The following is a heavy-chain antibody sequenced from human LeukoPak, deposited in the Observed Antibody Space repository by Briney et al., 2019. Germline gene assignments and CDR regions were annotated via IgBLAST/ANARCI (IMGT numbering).Heavy chain of an antibody. CDR2: IYLSGST. V-gene: IGHV4-38-2*02. J-gene: IGHJ4*02. D-gene: IGHD5-18*01. Sequence: SETLSLTCTVSGYSISSGYYWGWIRQPPGKGLEWIGSIYLSGSTYYNPSLKSRVTISVDTSKNQFSLKLSSVTAADTAVYYCAKSSYSIFDYWGQGTLVTVSS. CDR3: AKSSYSIFDY. CDR1: GYSISSGYY.